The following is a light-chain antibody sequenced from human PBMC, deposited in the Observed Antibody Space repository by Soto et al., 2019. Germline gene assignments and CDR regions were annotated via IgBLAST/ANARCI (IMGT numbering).Light chain of an antibody. Sequence: DIQMTQSPSTLSASVGDRVTIACRASQSISNWLAWYQQKPGKPPKLLILDASSLESGVPSRFSGNGSGTEFTLTITSLQPDDSATYYCQQYNRYSSWTFGQGTKVDIK. V-gene: IGKV1-5*01. CDR1: QSISNW. J-gene: IGKJ1*01. CDR3: QQYNRYSSWT. CDR2: DAS.